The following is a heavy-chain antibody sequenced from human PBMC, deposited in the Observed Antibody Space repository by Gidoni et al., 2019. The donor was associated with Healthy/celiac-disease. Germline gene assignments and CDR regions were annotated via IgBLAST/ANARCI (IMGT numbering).Heavy chain of an antibody. CDR1: GGSISSGDYY. Sequence: QVQLQESGPGLVKPSQTLSLTCTFSGGSISSGDYYWSWIRQPPGKGLEWIGYIYYSGSLYYNPSLKSRVTISVDTSKNQYSLKLSSVTAADTAVYYCARDKSIAAAGYFDYWGQGTLVTVSS. D-gene: IGHD6-13*01. V-gene: IGHV4-30-4*01. J-gene: IGHJ4*02. CDR3: ARDKSIAAAGYFDY. CDR2: IYYSGSL.